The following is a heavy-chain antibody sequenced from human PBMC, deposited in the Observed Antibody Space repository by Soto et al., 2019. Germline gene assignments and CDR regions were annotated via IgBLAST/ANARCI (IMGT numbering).Heavy chain of an antibody. CDR3: ARDKDRQQLGGNYYFGIDV. CDR2: IIPILSTP. J-gene: IGHJ6*02. CDR1: GGTFGNSA. Sequence: QVQLVQSGAEVKKPGSSVTVSCKASGGTFGNSAISWVRQAPGQGLEWMGGIIPILSTPDYAQKLQGRITITADDSTTTAYMELTSLKSEDTAVYYCARDKDRQQLGGNYYFGIDVWGQGTTVTVSS. V-gene: IGHV1-69*12. D-gene: IGHD2-15*01.